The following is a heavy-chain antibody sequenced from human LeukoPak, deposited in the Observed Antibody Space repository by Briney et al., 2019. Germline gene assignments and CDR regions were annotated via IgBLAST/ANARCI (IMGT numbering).Heavy chain of an antibody. V-gene: IGHV3-23*01. CDR1: GFTFNSYA. CDR2: ISGSGNNA. Sequence: GGSLRLSCAASGFTFNSYAMTWVRQAPGKGLEWVSVISGSGNNAYYADSVKGRFTISRDNSKNTLYLQMNSLRDEDTAVYYCAKDRGSLAAAGSLNYYFDYWGQGTLVTVSS. CDR3: AKDRGSLAAAGSLNYYFDY. J-gene: IGHJ4*02. D-gene: IGHD6-13*01.